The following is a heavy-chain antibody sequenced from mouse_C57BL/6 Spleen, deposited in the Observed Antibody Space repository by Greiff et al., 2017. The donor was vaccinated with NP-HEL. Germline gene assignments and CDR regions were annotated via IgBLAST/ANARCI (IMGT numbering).Heavy chain of an antibody. CDR1: GYTFTNYW. CDR2: IYPGGGYT. CDR3: ARGDYYGSSYLDY. Sequence: QVQLQHSGAELVRPGTSVKMSCKASGYTFTNYWIGWAKQRPGYGLEWIGDIYPGGGYTNYNEKFKGKATLTADKSSSTAYMQFSSLTSEDSAIYYCARGDYYGSSYLDYWGQGTTLTVSS. J-gene: IGHJ2*01. V-gene: IGHV1-63*01. D-gene: IGHD1-1*01.